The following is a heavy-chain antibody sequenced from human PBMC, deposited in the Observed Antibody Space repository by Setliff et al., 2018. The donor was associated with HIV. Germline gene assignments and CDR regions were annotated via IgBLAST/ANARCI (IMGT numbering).Heavy chain of an antibody. J-gene: IGHJ6*02. CDR3: ARIPQLLDYAMDV. D-gene: IGHD2-2*01. Sequence: SETLSLTCTVSGYSISSGFHYWGWIRQPPGKGLEWIGYIFHSGSTYYNPSLKSRVTISVDRSKNQFSLNVTSVTAADTAVYYCARIPQLLDYAMDVWGQGTTVTVSS. CDR2: IFHSGST. CDR1: GYSISSGFHY. V-gene: IGHV4-30-2*01.